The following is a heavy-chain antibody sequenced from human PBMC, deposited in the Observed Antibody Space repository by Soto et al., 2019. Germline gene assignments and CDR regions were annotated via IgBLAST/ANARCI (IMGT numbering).Heavy chain of an antibody. CDR2: INAGNGNT. J-gene: IGHJ4*02. D-gene: IGHD2-2*02. Sequence: QVQLVQSGAEVKKPGASVKVSCKAFGYTFTSYAMHWVRQAPGQRLEWMGWINAGNGNTKYSQKFQARVTITRDTSASTAYMELSSLISEDTAVYYCARAGDDCSTTTCYMIDYWGQGTLVTVSS. CDR1: GYTFTSYA. CDR3: ARAGDDCSTTTCYMIDY. V-gene: IGHV1-3*01.